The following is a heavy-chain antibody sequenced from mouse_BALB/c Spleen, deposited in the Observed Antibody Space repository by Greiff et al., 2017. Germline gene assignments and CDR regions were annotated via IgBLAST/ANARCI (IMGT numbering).Heavy chain of an antibody. Sequence: VQLQQPGAELVKPGASVKLSCKASGYTFTSYWMHWVKQRPGQGLEWIGEINPSNGRTNYNEKFKSKATLTVDKSSSTAYMQLSSLTSEDSAVYYCAGGMITRAMDYWGQGTSVTVSS. CDR2: INPSNGRT. V-gene: IGHV1S81*02. CDR3: AGGMITRAMDY. D-gene: IGHD2-4*01. J-gene: IGHJ4*01. CDR1: GYTFTSYW.